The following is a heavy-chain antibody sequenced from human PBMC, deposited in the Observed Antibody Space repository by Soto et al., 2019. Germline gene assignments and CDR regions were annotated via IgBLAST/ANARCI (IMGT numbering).Heavy chain of an antibody. V-gene: IGHV3-30*18. CDR2: ISYDGSNK. J-gene: IGHJ6*02. D-gene: IGHD2-2*01. CDR1: GFTFSSYG. CDR3: AKDRWDIVVVPAAALRIGMDV. Sequence: GGSLRLSCAASGFTFSSYGMHWVRQAPGKGLEWVAVISYDGSNKYYADSVKGRFTISRDNSKNTLYLQMNSLRAEDTAVYYCAKDRWDIVVVPAAALRIGMDVWGQGTTVTVSS.